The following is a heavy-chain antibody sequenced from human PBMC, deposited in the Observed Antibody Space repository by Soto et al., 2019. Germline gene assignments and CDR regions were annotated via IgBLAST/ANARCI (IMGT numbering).Heavy chain of an antibody. CDR2: MNPNSGNT. J-gene: IGHJ6*02. CDR3: ARAASGYDKYYYYYYGMDV. D-gene: IGHD5-12*01. CDR1: GYTFTSYD. Sequence: ASVKVSCKASGYTFTSYDINWVRQATGQGLEWMGWMNPNSGNTGYAQKFQGRVTMTRNTSISTAYMELSSLRSEDTAVYYCARAASGYDKYYYYYYGMDVWGQGTTVTVS. V-gene: IGHV1-8*01.